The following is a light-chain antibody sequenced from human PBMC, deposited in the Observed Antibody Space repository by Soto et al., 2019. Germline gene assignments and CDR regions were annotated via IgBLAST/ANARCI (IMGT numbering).Light chain of an antibody. J-gene: IGKJ1*01. Sequence: EIVLTQSPDTLSLSPGERATLSCRASHTVTSNYLAGYQQKPGQAPRLLIYGASSRATDIPDRFSGSGSGTDFTLTISRLETEDFAVYYCQQYGGSPRTFGQGTKVEIK. CDR2: GAS. V-gene: IGKV3-20*01. CDR3: QQYGGSPRT. CDR1: HTVTSNY.